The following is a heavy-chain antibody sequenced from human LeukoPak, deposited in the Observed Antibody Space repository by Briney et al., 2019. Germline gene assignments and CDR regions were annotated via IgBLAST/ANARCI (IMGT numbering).Heavy chain of an antibody. CDR2: INAGNGDT. CDR1: GYTFTGYY. D-gene: IGHD6-13*01. V-gene: IGHV1-3*01. Sequence: ASVKVSCKASGYTFTGYYMHWVRQAPGQRLEWMGWINAGNGDTKYSQKFQGRVTITRDTSASTAYMELSSLRSEDTAVYYCARLSIAAAATAYWGQGTLVTVSS. J-gene: IGHJ4*02. CDR3: ARLSIAAAATAY.